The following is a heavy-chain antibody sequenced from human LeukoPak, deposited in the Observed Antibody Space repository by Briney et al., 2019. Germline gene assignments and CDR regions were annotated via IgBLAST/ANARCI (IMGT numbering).Heavy chain of an antibody. Sequence: GGSLRLSCAVSGFTFNNYAMSWVRQAPGKGLEGVSGISGRGASKYCADSVKGRFTISRDNSKNTLYLQMNSLRAEDTAVYYCAKGVVVAPDVTPFDYWGQGTLVTVSS. CDR3: AKGVVVAPDVTPFDY. CDR2: ISGRGASK. J-gene: IGHJ4*02. V-gene: IGHV3-23*01. CDR1: GFTFNNYA. D-gene: IGHD2-2*01.